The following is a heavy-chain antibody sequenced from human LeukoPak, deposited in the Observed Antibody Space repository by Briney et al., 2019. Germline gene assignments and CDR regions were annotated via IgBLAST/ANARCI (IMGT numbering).Heavy chain of an antibody. V-gene: IGHV3-9*01. J-gene: IGHJ4*02. CDR3: AKVDVAVLTGYYFDY. CDR1: GFTFDDYA. D-gene: IGHD3-9*01. Sequence: PGGSLRLSCAASGFTFDDYAMHWVRQAPGKGLEWVSGISWNSGSIGYADSVKGRFTISRDNAKNSLYLQMNSLRAEDTALYYCAKVDVAVLTGYYFDYWGRGTLVTVSS. CDR2: ISWNSGSI.